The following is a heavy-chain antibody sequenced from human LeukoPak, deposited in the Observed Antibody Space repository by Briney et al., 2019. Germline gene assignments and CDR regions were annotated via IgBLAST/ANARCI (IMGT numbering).Heavy chain of an antibody. CDR3: AKEGRYSYGYLDY. D-gene: IGHD5-18*01. CDR2: ISGSGGST. J-gene: IGHJ4*02. V-gene: IGHV3-23*01. Sequence: GGSLRLSCAASGSTFSSYAMSWVRQAPGKGLEWVSAISGSGGSTYYADSVKGRFTISRDNSKNTLYLQMNSPRAEDTAVYYCAKEGRYSYGYLDYWGQGTLVTVSS. CDR1: GSTFSSYA.